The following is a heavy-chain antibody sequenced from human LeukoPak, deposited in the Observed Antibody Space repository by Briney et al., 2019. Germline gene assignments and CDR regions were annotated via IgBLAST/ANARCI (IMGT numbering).Heavy chain of an antibody. V-gene: IGHV3-23*01. CDR2: ISDSGSSI. Sequence: GGSLRLSCAASGFTFSSYGMHWVRQAPGKGLEWVSAISDSGSSIYYADSVKGRFTISRDNSKNALYLQMNSLRAEDTAVYYCARVYCTGASCSPVHYMDVWGKGTTVTVSS. J-gene: IGHJ6*03. D-gene: IGHD2-8*02. CDR3: ARVYCTGASCSPVHYMDV. CDR1: GFTFSSYG.